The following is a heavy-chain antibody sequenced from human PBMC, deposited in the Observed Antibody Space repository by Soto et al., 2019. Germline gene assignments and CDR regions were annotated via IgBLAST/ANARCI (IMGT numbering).Heavy chain of an antibody. J-gene: IGHJ6*02. D-gene: IGHD6-13*01. CDR2: IYTSGST. Sequence: TLSLTCTVSGGSISSYYWSWIRQPAGKGLEWIGRIYTSGSTNYNPSLKSRVTMSVDTSKNQFSLKLSSVTAADTAVYYCARVVAAAGRDGGYYYYGMDVWGQGTTVTVSS. CDR3: ARVVAAAGRDGGYYYYGMDV. CDR1: GGSISSYY. V-gene: IGHV4-4*07.